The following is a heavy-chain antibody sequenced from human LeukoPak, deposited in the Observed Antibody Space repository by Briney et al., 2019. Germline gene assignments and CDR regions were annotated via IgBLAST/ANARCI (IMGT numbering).Heavy chain of an antibody. Sequence: SETLSLTCTVSGGSIGNYYWSWIRQPPGKGLEWIGYIYYSGNTNYNPSLKSRVTISVDTSKNQFSLKLSSVTAADTAVYYCARVRYCSTNRCYDREFDNWGQGTLVTVSS. D-gene: IGHD2-2*01. CDR1: GGSIGNYY. V-gene: IGHV4-59*01. J-gene: IGHJ4*02. CDR2: IYYSGNT. CDR3: ARVRYCSTNRCYDREFDN.